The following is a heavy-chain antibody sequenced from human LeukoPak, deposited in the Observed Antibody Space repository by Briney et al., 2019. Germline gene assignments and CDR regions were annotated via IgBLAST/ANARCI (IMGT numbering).Heavy chain of an antibody. D-gene: IGHD2-2*01. CDR3: ARGQVPAARGYNWFDP. CDR1: GWSFNDYY. Sequence: SETLSLTCAVYGWSFNDYYWNWIRQPPGKGLEWIEEINARGDTNYNPSLKSRVTISVDTSKKQFSLRLTSMIAADTALYYCARGQVPAARGYNWFDPWGQGTLVTVSS. CDR2: INARGDT. V-gene: IGHV4-34*01. J-gene: IGHJ5*02.